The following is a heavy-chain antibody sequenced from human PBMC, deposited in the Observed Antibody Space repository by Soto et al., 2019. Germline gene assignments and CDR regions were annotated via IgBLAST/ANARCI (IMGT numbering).Heavy chain of an antibody. CDR1: GGSSSSGGYY. V-gene: IGHV4-31*03. Sequence: SETLSLTCTVSGGSSSSGGYYWSWIRQHPGKGLEWIGYVYHIGSTYYNTSLESRVTISLDTSRKQFTLKMRSATAADTAVYYCAREVPSRYFDLWGRGTPVTVSS. CDR2: VYHIGST. CDR3: AREVPSRYFDL. J-gene: IGHJ2*01. D-gene: IGHD1-1*01.